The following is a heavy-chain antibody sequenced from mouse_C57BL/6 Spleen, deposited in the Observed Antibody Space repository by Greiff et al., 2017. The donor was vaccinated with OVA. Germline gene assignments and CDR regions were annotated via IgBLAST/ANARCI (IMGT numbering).Heavy chain of an antibody. V-gene: IGHV5-16*01. CDR3: ARANDGFYYYAIDY. J-gene: IGHJ4*01. CDR1: GFTFSDYY. D-gene: IGHD2-3*01. CDR2: INYDGSST. Sequence: EVHLVESEGGLVQPGSSMKLSCTASGFTFSDYYMAWVRQVPEKGLEWVANINYDGSSTYYLDSLKSRFIISRDNAKNILYLQMSSLKSEDTATKYCARANDGFYYYAIDYWGQGTSVTVSS.